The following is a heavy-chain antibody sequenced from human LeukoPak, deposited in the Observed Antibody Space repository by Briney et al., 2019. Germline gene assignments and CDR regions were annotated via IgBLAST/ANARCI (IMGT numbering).Heavy chain of an antibody. CDR1: GGTFSSYA. V-gene: IGHV1-69*13. CDR2: IIPIFGTA. J-gene: IGHJ5*02. CDR3: AREGQRGFDP. Sequence: SVTVSCTASGGTFSSYAISWVRQAPGQGLEWMGGIIPIFGTANYAQKFQGRVTITADESTSTAYMELSSLRSEDTAVYYCAREGQRGFDPWGQGTLVTVSS.